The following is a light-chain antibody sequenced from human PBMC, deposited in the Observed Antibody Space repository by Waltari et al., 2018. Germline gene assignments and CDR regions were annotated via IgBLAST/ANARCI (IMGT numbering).Light chain of an antibody. V-gene: IGKV3-11*01. CDR1: QSVNNV. CDR3: QQRSNLLT. J-gene: IGKJ4*01. CDR2: DAS. Sequence: EVVLTPTPAPLSLSPGERATLSCRASQSVNNVVGLYQQKSGQAPRLLIYDASNRAAGIPARFSGSGSGTEFTLTITSLEPEDFAIYYCQQRSNLLTFGGGTKVEIK.